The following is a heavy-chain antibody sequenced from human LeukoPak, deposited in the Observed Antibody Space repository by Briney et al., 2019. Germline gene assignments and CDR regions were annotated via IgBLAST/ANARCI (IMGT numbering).Heavy chain of an antibody. CDR3: ARGGYSGYGTQRVNWFDP. CDR1: GGSISSGSYY. V-gene: IGHV4-61*02. J-gene: IGHJ5*02. D-gene: IGHD5-12*01. CDR2: IYTSGST. Sequence: PSQTLSLTCTVSGGSISSGSYYWSWIRQPAGKGLEWIGRIYTSGSTNYNPSLKSRVTISVDTSKNQFSLKLCSVTAADTAVYYCARGGYSGYGTQRVNWFDPWGQGTLVTVSS.